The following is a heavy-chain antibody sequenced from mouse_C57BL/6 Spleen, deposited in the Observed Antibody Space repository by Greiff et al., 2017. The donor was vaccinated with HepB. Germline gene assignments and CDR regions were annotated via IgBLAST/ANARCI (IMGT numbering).Heavy chain of an antibody. D-gene: IGHD1-1*02. CDR1: GFTFSDYY. V-gene: IGHV5-12*01. J-gene: IGHJ4*01. CDR2: ISNGGGST. CDR3: ARRRPYGEIY. Sequence: EVKVVESGGGLVQPGGSLKLSCAASGFTFSDYYMYWVRQTPEKRLEWVAYISNGGGSTYYPDTVKGRFTITKDKAKNTLYLQMSRLKSEDTAMYYCARRRPYGEIYWGQGTSVTVSS.